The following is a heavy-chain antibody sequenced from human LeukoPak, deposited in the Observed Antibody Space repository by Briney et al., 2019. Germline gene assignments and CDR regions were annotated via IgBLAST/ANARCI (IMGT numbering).Heavy chain of an antibody. CDR3: ARYYYDSSGYRYFDY. CDR2: ISPSGAST. V-gene: IGHV1-46*01. Sequence: ASVKVSCKASGYTFTRYYMHWVRQAPGQGLEWMGIISPSGASTSYAQKFQGRVTMTRDTSTSTVYMELSSLRSEDTAVYYCARYYYDSSGYRYFDYWGQGTLVTVSS. D-gene: IGHD3-22*01. CDR1: GYTFTRYY. J-gene: IGHJ4*02.